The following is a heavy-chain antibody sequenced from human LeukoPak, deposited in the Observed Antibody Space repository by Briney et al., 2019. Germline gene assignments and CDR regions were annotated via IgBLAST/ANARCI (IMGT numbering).Heavy chain of an antibody. CDR2: IYYSGST. V-gene: IGHV4-30-4*08. CDR3: ARHIDTMIVVVITPGAFDI. D-gene: IGHD3-22*01. Sequence: SQTLSLTCSVSAGSIISGDYYWSWIRQPPGKGLEWIGYIYYSGSTHYNPSLQSRVTISVDTSKNQFSLKLSSVTAADTAVYYCARHIDTMIVVVITPGAFDIWGQGTMVTVSS. CDR1: AGSIISGDYY. J-gene: IGHJ3*02.